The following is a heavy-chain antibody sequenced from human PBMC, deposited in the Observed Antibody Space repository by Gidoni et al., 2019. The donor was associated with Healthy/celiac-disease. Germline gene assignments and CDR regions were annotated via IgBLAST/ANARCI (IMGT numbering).Heavy chain of an antibody. CDR3: ARFQMATMSFDY. Sequence: QVTLRESGPALVKPTQTLTVTCTFSGFSLSTSGMCVSWIRQPPGKALEWLALIDWDDDKYYNTSLKTRLTISKDTSKNQVVLTMTNVDPVDTATYFCARFQMATMSFDYWGQGTLVTVSS. V-gene: IGHV2-70*01. CDR1: GFSLSTSGMC. CDR2: IDWDDDK. J-gene: IGHJ4*02. D-gene: IGHD5-12*01.